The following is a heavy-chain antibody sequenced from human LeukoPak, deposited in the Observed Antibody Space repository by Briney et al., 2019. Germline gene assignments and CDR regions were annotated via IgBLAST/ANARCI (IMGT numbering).Heavy chain of an antibody. CDR1: GGSISSSSYY. CDR3: ARGATMVRGGIDY. V-gene: IGHV4-39*07. J-gene: IGHJ4*02. D-gene: IGHD3-10*01. Sequence: PSETLSLTCTVSGGSISSSSYYWGWIRQPPGKGLEWIGSIYYSGSTYYNPSLKSRVTISVDTSKNQFSLKLSSVTAADTAVYYCARGATMVRGGIDYWGQGTLVTVSS. CDR2: IYYSGST.